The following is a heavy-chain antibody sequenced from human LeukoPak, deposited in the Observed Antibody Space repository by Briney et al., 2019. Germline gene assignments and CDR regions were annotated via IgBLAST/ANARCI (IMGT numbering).Heavy chain of an antibody. CDR1: GGSISSYY. V-gene: IGHV4-59*08. J-gene: IGHJ4*02. D-gene: IGHD1-26*01. CDR2: IYYSGSI. Sequence: SETLSLTCTVSGGSISSYYWSWIRQPPGKGLERIGYIYYSGSINYNPSLKSRVTISVDTSKYQFSLKLRSVTAADTAVYYCARYSGSYSGFDYWGQGTLVTVSS. CDR3: ARYSGSYSGFDY.